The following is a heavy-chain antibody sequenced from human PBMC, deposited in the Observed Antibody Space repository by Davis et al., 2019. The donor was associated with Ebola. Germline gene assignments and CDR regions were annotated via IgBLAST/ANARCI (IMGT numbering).Heavy chain of an antibody. V-gene: IGHV4-38-2*02. CDR3: ARSGSYLSPPFDY. CDR1: GYSVSSGYY. CDR2: IYHSGRT. J-gene: IGHJ4*02. D-gene: IGHD1-26*01. Sequence: PSETLSLTCTVSGYSVSSGYYWGWIRQPPGKGLEWIGSIYHSGRTYYNSSLKSRLTVLIDTSKNQFSLKLTSVTAADTALYYCARSGSYLSPPFDYWGQGTLVTVSS.